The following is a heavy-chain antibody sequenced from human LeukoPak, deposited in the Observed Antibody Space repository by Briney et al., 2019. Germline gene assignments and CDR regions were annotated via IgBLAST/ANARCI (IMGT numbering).Heavy chain of an antibody. CDR1: GGSISSSSYY. CDR3: ARHGGGGESYPRVFDS. Sequence: SETLSLTCTVSGGSISSSSYYWGWIRQPPGKGLEWIGSIYYSGSTYYNPSLKSRVTISVDTSKNQFSLKLSSVTAADTAVYYCARHGGGGESYPRVFDSWGRGNLVTASS. J-gene: IGHJ4*02. V-gene: IGHV4-39*01. CDR2: IYYSGST. D-gene: IGHD1-26*01.